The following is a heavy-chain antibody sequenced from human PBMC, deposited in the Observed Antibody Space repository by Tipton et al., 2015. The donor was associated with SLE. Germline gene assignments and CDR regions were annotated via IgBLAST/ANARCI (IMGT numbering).Heavy chain of an antibody. J-gene: IGHJ5*02. CDR1: GGSITQYY. D-gene: IGHD5-24*01. CDR2: IYFSGST. CDR3: ARDQEMASGENRFDP. Sequence: TLSLTCTVSGGSITQYYWSWIRQPPGKGLEWIGYIYFSGSTNYNPSLKGRVTISVDSSKNQFSLRLTSVTAADTAVYYCARDQEMASGENRFDPWGQGTLVTVSS. V-gene: IGHV4-59*01.